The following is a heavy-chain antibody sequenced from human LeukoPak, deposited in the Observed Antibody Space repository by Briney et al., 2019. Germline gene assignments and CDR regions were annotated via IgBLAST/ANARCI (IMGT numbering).Heavy chain of an antibody. D-gene: IGHD3-16*01. Sequence: GGSLRLSCAASGFTFSSYGMHWVRQAPGKGLEWVAVIWYDGTNKYYADSVKGRFTISRDNSKNTSYLQMNSLRAEDTAVYYCARGGSTRVVFDAFDIWGQGTLVTVSS. CDR3: ARGGSTRVVFDAFDI. V-gene: IGHV3-33*01. CDR2: IWYDGTNK. J-gene: IGHJ3*02. CDR1: GFTFSSYG.